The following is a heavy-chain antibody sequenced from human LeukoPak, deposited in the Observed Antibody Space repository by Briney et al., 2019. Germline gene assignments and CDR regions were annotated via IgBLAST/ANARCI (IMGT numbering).Heavy chain of an antibody. Sequence: GGSLRLSCAASGLSFSNYGIHWVRQAPGKGLEWVAVISYDGSNKYYADSVKGRFTISRDNSKNTLYLQMNSLRAEDTAVYYCASEIIFGSFDYWGQGTLVTVSS. J-gene: IGHJ4*02. V-gene: IGHV3-30*19. D-gene: IGHD3-3*01. CDR3: ASEIIFGSFDY. CDR2: ISYDGSNK. CDR1: GLSFSNYG.